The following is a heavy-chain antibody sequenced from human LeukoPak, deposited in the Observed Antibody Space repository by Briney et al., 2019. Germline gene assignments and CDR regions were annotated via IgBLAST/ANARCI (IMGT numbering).Heavy chain of an antibody. CDR2: ISSSSSYI. J-gene: IGHJ4*02. D-gene: IGHD3-3*01. CDR1: GFTFSSYS. CDR3: ARAPPYYDFWSGYYNEITYYFDY. V-gene: IGHV3-21*01. Sequence: GGSLRLSCAAPGFTFSSYSMNWVRQAPGKGLEWVSSISSSSSYIYYADSVKGRFTISRDNAKNSLYLQMNSLRAKDTAVYYCARAPPYYDFWSGYYNEITYYFDYWGQGTLVTVSS.